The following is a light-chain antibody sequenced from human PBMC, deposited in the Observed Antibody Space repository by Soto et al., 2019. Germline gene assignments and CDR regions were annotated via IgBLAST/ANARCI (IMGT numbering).Light chain of an antibody. Sequence: EIVLTQSPATLSLSPGERATLSCRASQSVSSSLAWYQQKPGQAPSLLTYEASNRVTGIPARFSGSGSGTDFTLTISSLEPEDFAVYYCQQRSNWPLTFGGGTKVEIK. CDR1: QSVSSS. CDR2: EAS. J-gene: IGKJ4*01. CDR3: QQRSNWPLT. V-gene: IGKV3-11*01.